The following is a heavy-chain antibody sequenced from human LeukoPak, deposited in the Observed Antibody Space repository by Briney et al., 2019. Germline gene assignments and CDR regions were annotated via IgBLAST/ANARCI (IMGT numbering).Heavy chain of an antibody. D-gene: IGHD1-7*01. CDR3: ARDEGISGTTFDY. CDR1: GYTFTGYY. CDR2: TNLNSGGT. Sequence: ASVKVSCKTSGYTFTGYYMHWVRQAPGHGLEWMGWTNLNSGGTNYAQNFQGRVTMTRDTSITTVYLELSRLRSDDTAVYYCARDEGISGTTFDYWGQGTLVTVSS. J-gene: IGHJ4*02. V-gene: IGHV1-2*02.